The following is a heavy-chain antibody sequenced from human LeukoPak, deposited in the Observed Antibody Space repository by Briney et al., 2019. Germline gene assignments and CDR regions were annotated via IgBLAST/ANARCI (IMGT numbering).Heavy chain of an antibody. V-gene: IGHV4-61*02. CDR3: ARGLGVVNFDF. Sequence: PSQTLSLTCTVSGGSISSDNYYWSWIRQPAGKGLEWIGRIYTTGSTNYNPSLKSRVTISVDTSKNQFSLNLSSVTAADTAVYYCARGLGVVNFDFWGQGTLATVSS. J-gene: IGHJ4*02. D-gene: IGHD4-23*01. CDR2: IYTTGST. CDR1: GGSISSDNYY.